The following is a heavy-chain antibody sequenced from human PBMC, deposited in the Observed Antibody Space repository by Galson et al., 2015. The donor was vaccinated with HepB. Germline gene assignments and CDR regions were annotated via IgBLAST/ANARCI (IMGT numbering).Heavy chain of an antibody. D-gene: IGHD6-13*01. V-gene: IGHV1-69*10. CDR2: IIPILGIT. CDR1: GGTFSSYA. J-gene: IGHJ3*02. Sequence: VKVSCKAPGGTFSSYAISWVRQAPGQGLEWMGRIIPILGITNYAQKFQGRVTITADKSTSTTYMELSSLRSEDTAVYYCASLDSSSPFDAFDIWGQGTMVTVSS. CDR3: ASLDSSSPFDAFDI.